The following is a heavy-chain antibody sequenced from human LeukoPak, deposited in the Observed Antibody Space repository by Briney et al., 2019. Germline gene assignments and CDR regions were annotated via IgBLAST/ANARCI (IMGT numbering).Heavy chain of an antibody. J-gene: IGHJ6*02. Sequence: SETLSLTCTVSGGSISSYYWSWIRQPPGKGLEWIGYIYYSGSTNYNPSLKSRVTISVDTSKNQFSLKLSSVTAADTAVYYCAGQDGAGGYYGMDVWGQGTTVTVSS. CDR3: AGQDGAGGYYGMDV. CDR1: GGSISSYY. CDR2: IYYSGST. V-gene: IGHV4-59*08. D-gene: IGHD4-17*01.